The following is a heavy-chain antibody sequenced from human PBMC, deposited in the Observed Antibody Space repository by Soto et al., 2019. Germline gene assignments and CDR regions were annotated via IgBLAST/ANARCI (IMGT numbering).Heavy chain of an antibody. CDR3: ARGESCSSTSCYRDYCYGMDV. D-gene: IGHD2-2*02. CDR1: GYTFTSYG. CDR2: ISAYNGNT. V-gene: IGHV1-18*04. Sequence: ASVKVSCKASGYTFTSYGISWVRQAPGQGLEWMGWISAYNGNTNYAQKLQGRVTMTTDTSTSTAYMELRSLRSDDTAVYYCARGESCSSTSCYRDYCYGMDVWGQGTTVTVSS. J-gene: IGHJ6*02.